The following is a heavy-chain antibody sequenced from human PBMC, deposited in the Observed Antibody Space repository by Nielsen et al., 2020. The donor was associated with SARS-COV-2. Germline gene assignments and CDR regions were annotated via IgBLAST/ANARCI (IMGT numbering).Heavy chain of an antibody. Sequence: ASVKVSCKASGYTFTSYDINWVRQATGQGLEWMGWMNPNSGNTGYAQKFQGRVTITADESTSTAYMELSSLRSEDTAVYYCARPLGVNSFKDAFDIWGQGTMVTVSS. V-gene: IGHV1-8*01. J-gene: IGHJ3*02. CDR3: ARPLGVNSFKDAFDI. CDR1: GYTFTSYD. CDR2: MNPNSGNT.